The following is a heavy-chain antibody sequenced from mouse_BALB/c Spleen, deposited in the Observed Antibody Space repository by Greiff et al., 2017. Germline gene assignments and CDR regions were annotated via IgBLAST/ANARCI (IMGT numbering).Heavy chain of an antibody. V-gene: IGHV5-17*02. CDR2: ISSGSSTI. J-gene: IGHJ2*01. Sequence: EVKLMESGGGLVQPGGSRKLSCAASGFTFSSFGMHWVRQAPEKGLEWVAYISSGSSTIYYADTVKGRFTISRDNPKNTLFLQMTSLRSEDTAMYYCAREDGNHFDYWGQGTTLTVSS. CDR3: AREDGNHFDY. D-gene: IGHD2-1*01. CDR1: GFTFSSFG.